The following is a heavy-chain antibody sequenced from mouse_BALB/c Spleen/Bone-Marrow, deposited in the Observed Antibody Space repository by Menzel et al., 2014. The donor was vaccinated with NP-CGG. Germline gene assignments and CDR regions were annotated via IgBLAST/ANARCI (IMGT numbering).Heavy chain of an antibody. V-gene: IGHV5-9-4*01. CDR1: GFTFSDYA. CDR2: ISNGGNYT. Sequence: DVQLVESGGALVKPGGSLKLSCAASGFTFSDYAMSWVRQSPEKRLEWVAEISNGGNYTYYPDTVTGRFTISRGNAKNTLYLEMSSLRSEDTAMYYCSRNSNYSFDFWGQGTTLTVSS. J-gene: IGHJ2*01. CDR3: SRNSNYSFDF. D-gene: IGHD2-5*01.